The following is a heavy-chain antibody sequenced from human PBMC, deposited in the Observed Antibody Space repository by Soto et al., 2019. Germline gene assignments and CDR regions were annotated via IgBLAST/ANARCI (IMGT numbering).Heavy chain of an antibody. Sequence: PSETLSLTCTVDSISTYYWNWIRQPPGKGLEWIGYIYYLGRTNYNSSLKSRITMSIDTSKNQFSLKLSSVTAADTAVYYCARGSYYYDSSGYYHYWGQGTLVTVS. D-gene: IGHD3-22*01. V-gene: IGHV4-59*08. CDR1: SISTYY. CDR2: IYYLGRT. J-gene: IGHJ4*02. CDR3: ARGSYYYDSSGYYHY.